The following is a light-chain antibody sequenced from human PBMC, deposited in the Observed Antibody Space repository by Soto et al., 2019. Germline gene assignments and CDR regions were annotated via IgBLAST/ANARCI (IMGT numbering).Light chain of an antibody. CDR1: SSDVGGYNF. J-gene: IGLJ2*01. V-gene: IGLV2-14*01. Sequence: QSVLTQPASVSGSPGQSITISCTGTSSDVGGYNFVSWYQQHPGKAPKLMIYDVTNRPSGVSNRFSGSKSGNTASLTISGLQAEDEXDYYCSSCTSSSTLVFGGGTKVTVL. CDR3: SSCTSSSTLV. CDR2: DVT.